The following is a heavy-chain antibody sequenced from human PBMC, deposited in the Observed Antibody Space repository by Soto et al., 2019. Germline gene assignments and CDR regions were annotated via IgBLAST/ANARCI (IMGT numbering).Heavy chain of an antibody. V-gene: IGHV4-39*01. J-gene: IGHJ5*02. D-gene: IGHD2-21*02. Sequence: QLQLQESGPGLVKPSETLSLTCSVSGGSISSSSYFWGWIRQPPGKGLVWIGSIYYSGCTHYNPYLKSRVTVYVDTSKNQYSLKLSSVTAADTAVYYCARHPSDFWFDPWGQGTLVTVSS. CDR1: GGSISSSSYF. CDR2: IYYSGCT. CDR3: ARHPSDFWFDP.